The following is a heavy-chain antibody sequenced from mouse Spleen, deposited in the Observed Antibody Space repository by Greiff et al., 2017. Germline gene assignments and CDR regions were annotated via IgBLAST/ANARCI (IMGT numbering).Heavy chain of an antibody. Sequence: VQLQQSGAELVRPGTSVKVSCKASGYAFTNYLIEWVKQRPGQGLEWIGVINPGSGGTNYNEKFKGKATLTADKSSSTAYMQLSSLTSEDSAVYFCARTDSSGYVLDYWGQGTTLTVSS. CDR2: INPGSGGT. CDR1: GYAFTNYL. V-gene: IGHV1-54*01. CDR3: ARTDSSGYVLDY. D-gene: IGHD3-2*01. J-gene: IGHJ2*01.